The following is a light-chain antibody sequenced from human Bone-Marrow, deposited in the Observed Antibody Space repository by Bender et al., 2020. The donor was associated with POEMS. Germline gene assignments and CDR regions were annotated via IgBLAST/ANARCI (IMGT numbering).Light chain of an antibody. CDR3: TSYTTGTTPVV. CDR2: DVT. CDR1: SSDVGGYKD. Sequence: QSALTQPASVSGSPGQSITISCTGTSSDVGGYKDVSWYQQHPGKAPKLMIYDVTNRPSGVSYRFSGSKSGNTASLTISGLQAEDEGDYYCTSYTTGTTPVVFGGGTKLTVL. J-gene: IGLJ2*01. V-gene: IGLV2-14*01.